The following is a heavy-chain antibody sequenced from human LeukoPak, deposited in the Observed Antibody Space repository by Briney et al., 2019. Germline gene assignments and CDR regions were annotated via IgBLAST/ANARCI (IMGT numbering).Heavy chain of an antibody. D-gene: IGHD3-10*01. CDR3: ARDYYGSGSPLRDAFDI. CDR2: IKQDGSEK. V-gene: IGHV3-7*01. CDR1: GFTFSSYW. J-gene: IGHJ3*02. Sequence: AGGSLRLSCAASGFTFSSYWMSWVRQAPGKGLEWVANIKQDGSEKYYVDSVKGRFTISRDSAKNSLYLQMNSLRAEDTAVYYCARDYYGSGSPLRDAFDIWGQGTMVTVSS.